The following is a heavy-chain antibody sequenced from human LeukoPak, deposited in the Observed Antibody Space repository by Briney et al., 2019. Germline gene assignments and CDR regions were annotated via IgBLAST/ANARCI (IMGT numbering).Heavy chain of an antibody. D-gene: IGHD1-26*01. J-gene: IGHJ4*02. CDR1: GYSISSGYY. Sequence: SETLSLTCTVSGYSISSGYYWGWIRQPPGKGLEWIGSIYHSGSTYYNPSLKSRVTISVDTSKNQFSLKLSTVTAADTAVYYCVRELVRKYIVGAPVDYWGQGTLVTVSS. CDR3: VRELVRKYIVGAPVDY. CDR2: IYHSGST. V-gene: IGHV4-38-2*02.